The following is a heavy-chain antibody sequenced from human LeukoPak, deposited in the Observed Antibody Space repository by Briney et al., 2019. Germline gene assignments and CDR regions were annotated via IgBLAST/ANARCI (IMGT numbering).Heavy chain of an antibody. CDR2: IYYSGST. CDR1: GGSISSHY. V-gene: IGHV4-59*11. D-gene: IGHD3-3*01. Sequence: PSETLSLTCTVSGGSISSHYWSWIRQPPGKGLEWIGYIYYSGSTNYNPSLKSRVTISVDTSKNQFSLKLSSVTAADTAVYYCARVTRAAGSTYCDFSRYYYYMDVWGKGTTVTVSS. J-gene: IGHJ6*03. CDR3: ARVTRAAGSTYCDFSRYYYYMDV.